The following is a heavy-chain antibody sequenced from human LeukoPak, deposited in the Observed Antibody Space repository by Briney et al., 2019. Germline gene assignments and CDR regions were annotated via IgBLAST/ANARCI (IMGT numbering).Heavy chain of an antibody. CDR2: IKSKTDGGTT. V-gene: IGHV3-15*01. CDR1: GFTFSNAW. CDR3: ASEYYYDSSGYSASFDY. Sequence: GGSLRLSCAASGFTFSNAWMSWVRQAPGKGLEWVGRIKSKTDGGTTDYAAPVKGRFTISRDDSKNTLYLQMNSLRAEDTAVYYCASEYYYDSSGYSASFDYWGQGTLVTVSS. D-gene: IGHD3-22*01. J-gene: IGHJ4*02.